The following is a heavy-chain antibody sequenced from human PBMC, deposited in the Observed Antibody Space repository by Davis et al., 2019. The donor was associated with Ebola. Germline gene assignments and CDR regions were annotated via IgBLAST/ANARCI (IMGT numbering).Heavy chain of an antibody. V-gene: IGHV4-31*03. CDR2: IYYSGST. CDR3: ARGGYDFWSGYYYGYGMDV. J-gene: IGHJ6*02. D-gene: IGHD3-3*01. Sequence: LRLSCTVSGGSISSGGYYWSWIRQHPGKGLEWIGYIYYSGSTYYNPSLKSRVTISVDTSKNQFSLKLSSVTAADTAVYYCARGGYDFWSGYYYGYGMDVWGQGTTVTVSS. CDR1: GGSISSGGYY.